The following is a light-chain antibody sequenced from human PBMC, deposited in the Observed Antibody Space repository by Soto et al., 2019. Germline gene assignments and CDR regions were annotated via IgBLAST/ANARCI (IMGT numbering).Light chain of an antibody. CDR2: AAS. V-gene: IGKV1-6*01. CDR3: LHDYNFPRT. Sequence: IPMTQSPLSLSASVGDRVTISCRASQGMRTDLSWYQQKPGKAPKLLIYAASTLQSGVPSRFSGSGSGTDFTLTISSLQPEDFATYYCLHDYNFPRTFGQGTKVEIK. CDR1: QGMRTD. J-gene: IGKJ1*01.